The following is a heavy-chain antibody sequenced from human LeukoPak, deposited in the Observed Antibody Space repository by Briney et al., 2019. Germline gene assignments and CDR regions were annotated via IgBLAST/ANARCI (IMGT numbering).Heavy chain of an antibody. V-gene: IGHV1-2*02. Sequence: GASVKVSCKASGYTFTDYYMHWVRQAPGQGFEWMGWINPNDGDTNYAQKFQGRVTMTRDTSISTAHMEVSRLRSDDTAVNYCARASFLYCSSGTCLFDYWGQGTLVTVSS. CDR3: ARASFLYCSSGTCLFDY. J-gene: IGHJ4*02. CDR2: INPNDGDT. D-gene: IGHD2-15*01. CDR1: GYTFTDYY.